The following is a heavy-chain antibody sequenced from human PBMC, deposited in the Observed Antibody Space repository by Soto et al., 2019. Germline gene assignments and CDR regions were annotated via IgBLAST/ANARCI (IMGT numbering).Heavy chain of an antibody. D-gene: IGHD3-9*01. Sequence: QAHLVQSGAEVRKPGASVKVSCQALEHTSTIYYIHWVRQARGQGLEWMGWINADSGDTTYAEDFRGRVSFTGDTSTSTFHMELSRLRLADTAMYFCATRDYDILTGYLHIWGQGTLITVSS. J-gene: IGHJ1*01. CDR1: EHTSTIYY. CDR3: ATRDYDILTGYLHI. V-gene: IGHV1-2*02. CDR2: INADSGDT.